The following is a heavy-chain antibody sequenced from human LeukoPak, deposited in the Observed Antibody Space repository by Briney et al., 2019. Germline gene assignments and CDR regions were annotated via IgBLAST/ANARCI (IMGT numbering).Heavy chain of an antibody. D-gene: IGHD3-22*01. CDR1: AFTFSTYW. J-gene: IGHJ4*02. CDR2: IKPDGSDK. Sequence: PGGSLRLSCAASAFTFSTYWMTWVRQAPGKGLEWVANIKPDGSDKYYMDSVKGRFTISRDNGRNLLYPQMNSLRAEDTAVYYCATYSSSIHSNDYWGQGTLVAVSS. V-gene: IGHV3-7*01. CDR3: ATYSSSIHSNDY.